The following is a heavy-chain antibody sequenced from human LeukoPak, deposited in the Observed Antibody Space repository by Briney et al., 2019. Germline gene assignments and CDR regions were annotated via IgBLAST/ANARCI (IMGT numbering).Heavy chain of an antibody. J-gene: IGHJ6*03. V-gene: IGHV4-34*01. CDR3: ARYAAGYYYFYMDV. D-gene: IGHD2-15*01. CDR1: GGSFSGYY. Sequence: SETLSLTCAVFGGSFSGYYLSWIRQPPGKGLEWIGEINPGGSTDYNPSLKSRVTISMDTSKNQFSLNLTSVSAADTAVYYCARYAAGYYYFYMDVWGKGTTVTVSS. CDR2: INPGGST.